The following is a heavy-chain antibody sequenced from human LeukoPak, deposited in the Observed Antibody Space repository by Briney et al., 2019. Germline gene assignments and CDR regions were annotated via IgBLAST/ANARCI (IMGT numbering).Heavy chain of an antibody. J-gene: IGHJ6*04. Sequence: GGSLRLSCAASGFTFSNYEMHWVRQAPGKGLEWVSYISSSGSDIYYADSVKGRFTISRDNAKNSLYLHMNSLRAEDTAVYYCAELGITMIGGVWGKGTTVTISS. CDR3: AELGITMIGGV. V-gene: IGHV3-48*03. CDR1: GFTFSNYE. D-gene: IGHD3-10*02. CDR2: ISSSGSDI.